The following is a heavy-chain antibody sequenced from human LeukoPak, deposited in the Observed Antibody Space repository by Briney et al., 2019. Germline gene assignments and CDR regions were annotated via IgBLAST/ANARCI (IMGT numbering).Heavy chain of an antibody. V-gene: IGHV3-74*01. CDR2: INSDGSST. CDR3: ARGRPHGNDY. J-gene: IGHJ4*02. Sequence: GGSLRLSCAASGFTFSSYWMHWVRQAPGKGLVWVSHINSDGSSTNYADSVKGRFTISRDNAKNTLYLQMNSLRAEDTAVYYCARGRPHGNDYWGQGTLVTVSS. D-gene: IGHD2-15*01. CDR1: GFTFSSYW.